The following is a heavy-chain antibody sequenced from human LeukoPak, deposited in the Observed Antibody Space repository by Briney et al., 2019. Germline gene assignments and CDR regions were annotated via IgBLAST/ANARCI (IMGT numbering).Heavy chain of an antibody. V-gene: IGHV3-11*01. CDR1: GFTFSDFY. CDR3: AKVLIWTYGSGNYYKGAFDI. J-gene: IGHJ3*02. Sequence: GGSLRLSCAASGFTFSDFYMSWIRQTPEKGLEWISHISTTGNTKYYADSVIGRFSISRDNAKNSVYLHMNSLRAEDTAVYYCAKVLIWTYGSGNYYKGAFDIWGQGTMVTVFS. D-gene: IGHD3-10*01. CDR2: ISTTGNTK.